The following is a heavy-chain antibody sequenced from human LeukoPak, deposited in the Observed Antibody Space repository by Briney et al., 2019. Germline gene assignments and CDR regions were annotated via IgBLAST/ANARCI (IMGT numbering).Heavy chain of an antibody. CDR2: LNYTGST. CDR1: GGSLSSSGHF. V-gene: IGHV4-39*01. J-gene: IGHJ6*01. CDR3: AAHNSPWARQAQEF. Sequence: SETLSLTCTVSGGSLSSSGHFWAWIRQSPGKGLEWIGSLNYTGSTFYNPSLKSRVTVSVDASKNQFSLNLDSVTAADKGILYCAAHNSPWARQAQEFWGQGAPITVS. D-gene: IGHD5-24*01.